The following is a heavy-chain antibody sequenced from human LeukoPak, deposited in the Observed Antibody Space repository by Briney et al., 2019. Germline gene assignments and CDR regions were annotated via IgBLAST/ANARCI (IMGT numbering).Heavy chain of an antibody. J-gene: IGHJ5*02. Sequence: SETLSLTCTVSGGSISSGGYYWSWIRQPPGKGLEWIGYIYHSGSTYYNPSLKSRVTISVDRSKNQFSLKLSSVTAADMAVYYCARDGGSYPSWGQGTLVTVSS. CDR3: ARDGGSYPS. V-gene: IGHV4-30-2*01. CDR1: GGSISSGGYY. D-gene: IGHD1-26*01. CDR2: IYHSGST.